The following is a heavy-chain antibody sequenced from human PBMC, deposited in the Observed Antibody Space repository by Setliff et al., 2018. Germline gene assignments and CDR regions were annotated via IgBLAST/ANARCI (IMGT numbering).Heavy chain of an antibody. CDR3: ARDLGYCSRTSCHGDWFDP. CDR2: INTITGNP. CDR1: GYSFTKYF. D-gene: IGHD2-2*01. Sequence: ASVKVSCKTSGYSFTKYFLHWVRQAPGQGLEWMGRINTITGNPTYAQGFTGRFVFSLDTSVSTAYLQISSLKPEDTAVYYCARDLGYCSRTSCHGDWFDPWGQGTLVTVSS. J-gene: IGHJ5*02. V-gene: IGHV7-4-1*02.